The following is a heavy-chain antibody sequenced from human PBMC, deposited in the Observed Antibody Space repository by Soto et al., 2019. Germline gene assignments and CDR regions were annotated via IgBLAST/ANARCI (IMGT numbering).Heavy chain of an antibody. CDR3: ARDRATYYYGSGSHTYYYGMDV. Sequence: QVQLVQSGAEVKKPGSSVKASCKASGGTFSSYAISWVRQAPGQGLEWMGGIIPIFGTANYAQKFQGRVTITADESTSTAYMELSSLRSEDTAVYYCARDRATYYYGSGSHTYYYGMDVWGQGTTVTVSS. CDR2: IIPIFGTA. V-gene: IGHV1-69*01. CDR1: GGTFSSYA. D-gene: IGHD3-10*01. J-gene: IGHJ6*02.